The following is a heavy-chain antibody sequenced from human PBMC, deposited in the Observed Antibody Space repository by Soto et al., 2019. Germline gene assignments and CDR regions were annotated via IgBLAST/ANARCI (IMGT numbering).Heavy chain of an antibody. CDR1: GYRFTSYG. J-gene: IGHJ3*02. V-gene: IGHV1-2*02. D-gene: IGHD3-9*01. Sequence: ASVKVSCKASGYRFTSYGINWVRQAPGQGLEWMAWINPYNGGTNYAQRFQGRVTMTRDTSISTAYMELTRLTFDDTAVYFCARDSPYDILTGYSRNAFAIWGQGTMVTVSS. CDR2: INPYNGGT. CDR3: ARDSPYDILTGYSRNAFAI.